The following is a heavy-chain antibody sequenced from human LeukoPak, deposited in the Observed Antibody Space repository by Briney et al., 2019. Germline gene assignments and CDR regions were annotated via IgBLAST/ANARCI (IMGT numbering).Heavy chain of an antibody. D-gene: IGHD1-1*01. CDR2: INWNGGSR. J-gene: IGHJ5*02. V-gene: IGHV3-20*04. Sequence: PGGSLRLSCAASGFTFDDYGMTWVRQGPGKGLEWVSGINWNGGSRGYADSVKGRFTISRDNAKNSLYLQMNSLRAEDTALYYCARDPPDNWNFEYNWFDPWGQGTLVTVSS. CDR1: GFTFDDYG. CDR3: ARDPPDNWNFEYNWFDP.